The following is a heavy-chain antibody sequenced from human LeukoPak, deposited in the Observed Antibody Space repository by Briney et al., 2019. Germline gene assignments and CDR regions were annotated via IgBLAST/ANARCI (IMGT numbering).Heavy chain of an antibody. CDR2: IKGDGSEM. V-gene: IGHV3-74*01. CDR1: GFTSNSYW. J-gene: IGHJ4*02. D-gene: IGHD3-22*01. CDR3: ARGGNYALDY. Sequence: PGGSLRLSCAASGFTSNSYWMHWVRLVPGKGLVWISCIKGDGSEMRYEDSVKGRFTISRDNAKNTLYLQMNSLRAEDTAIYYCARGGNYALDYVGQGALVTVSS.